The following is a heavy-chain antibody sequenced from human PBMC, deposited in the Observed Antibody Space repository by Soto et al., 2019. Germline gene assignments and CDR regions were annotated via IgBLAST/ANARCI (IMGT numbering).Heavy chain of an antibody. CDR3: ARFAYSSGWICYYYGMDV. D-gene: IGHD6-19*01. CDR2: TYYRSKWYN. CDR1: GDSVSSNSAA. J-gene: IGHJ6*02. Sequence: SQTLSLTCAISGDSVSSNSAAWNWIRQSPSRGLEWLGRTYYRSKWYNDYAVSVKSRITINPDTSKNQFSLQLNSVTPEDTAVYYCARFAYSSGWICYYYGMDVWGQGTTVTVSS. V-gene: IGHV6-1*01.